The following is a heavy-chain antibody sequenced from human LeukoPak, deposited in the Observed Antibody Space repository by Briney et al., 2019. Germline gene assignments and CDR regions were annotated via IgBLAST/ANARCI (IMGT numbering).Heavy chain of an antibody. Sequence: GASVKVSCKASGYTFTSYGISWVRQAPGQGLEWMGWISAYNGNTNYAQKLQGRVTMTTDTSTSTAYMELRSLRSDDTAVYYSARDYYDSSGYYYHGDYWGQGTLVTVSS. J-gene: IGHJ4*02. D-gene: IGHD3-22*01. CDR2: ISAYNGNT. CDR1: GYTFTSYG. V-gene: IGHV1-18*01. CDR3: ARDYYDSSGYYYHGDY.